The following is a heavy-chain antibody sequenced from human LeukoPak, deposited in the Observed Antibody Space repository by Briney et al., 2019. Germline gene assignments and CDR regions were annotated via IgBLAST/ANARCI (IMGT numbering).Heavy chain of an antibody. D-gene: IGHD2-2*02. V-gene: IGHV3-30*18. CDR1: GFTFSGYG. Sequence: GGSLRLSCAASGFTFSGYGMHWVRQAPGKGLEWVAVISYDGSNKYYADSVKGRFTISRDNSKNTLYLQMNSLRAEDTAVYYCAKDRAYCSSTSCHTYYFDYWGQGTLVTVSS. CDR2: ISYDGSNK. J-gene: IGHJ4*02. CDR3: AKDRAYCSSTSCHTYYFDY.